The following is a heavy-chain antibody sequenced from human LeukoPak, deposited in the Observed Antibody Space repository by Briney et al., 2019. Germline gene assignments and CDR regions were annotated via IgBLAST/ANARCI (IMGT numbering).Heavy chain of an antibody. CDR2: INPSGGST. D-gene: IGHD3-22*01. J-gene: IGHJ3*02. CDR3: ARERYYYDSSGYYYPETHAFDI. Sequence: ASVKVSCKASGYRFTSYYIHWVRQAPGQGLEWMGIINPSGGSTIYAQNFQGRVTMTRDMSTSTVYMELSSLRSEDTAVYYCARERYYYDSSGYYYPETHAFDIWGQGTMVTVSS. CDR1: GYRFTSYY. V-gene: IGHV1-46*01.